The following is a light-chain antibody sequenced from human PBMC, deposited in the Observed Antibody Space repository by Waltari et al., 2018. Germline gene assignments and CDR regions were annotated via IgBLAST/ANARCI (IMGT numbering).Light chain of an antibody. CDR3: QQRSNWPALT. V-gene: IGKV3-11*01. J-gene: IGKJ4*01. Sequence: EIVLTQSPATLSLSPGERATLSCRASQSVSSSLAWYQQKPGQAPRLPIYDASNRATGIPARFSGSGSGTDFTLTISSLEPEDFAVYYCQQRSNWPALTFGGGTKVEIK. CDR1: QSVSSS. CDR2: DAS.